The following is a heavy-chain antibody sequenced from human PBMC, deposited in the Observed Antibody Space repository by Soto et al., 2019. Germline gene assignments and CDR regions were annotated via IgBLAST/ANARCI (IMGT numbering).Heavy chain of an antibody. Sequence: QVQLQQWGAGLLKPSETLSLTCAISGGSFSGYYWSWIRQPPGKGLEWIGEINHDGITNYIPSLKSRVTISLDTSKNQFSLKLTSVTAADTAVYYCAGRYCTGGSCYRPWGQGTLVTVSS. V-gene: IGHV4-34*01. CDR1: GGSFSGYY. CDR3: AGRYCTGGSCYRP. CDR2: INHDGIT. J-gene: IGHJ4*02. D-gene: IGHD2-15*01.